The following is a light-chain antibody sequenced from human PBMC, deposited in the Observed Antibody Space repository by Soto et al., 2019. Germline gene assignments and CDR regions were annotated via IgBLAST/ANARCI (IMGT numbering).Light chain of an antibody. CDR2: AAS. J-gene: IGKJ1*01. CDR3: QQSSSSPWT. V-gene: IGKV1-39*01. Sequence: DIQMTQSPSSLSASVGDRVTITCRASQSISNFLNWYQQKPGKAPKLLIYAASSLRSGVTSRFSGSGSGTDFTLTISSLEREDFATYVCQQSSSSPWTFAQGTKV. CDR1: QSISNF.